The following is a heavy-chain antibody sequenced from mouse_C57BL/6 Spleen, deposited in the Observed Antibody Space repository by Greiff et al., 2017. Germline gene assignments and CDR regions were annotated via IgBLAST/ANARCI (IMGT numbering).Heavy chain of an antibody. V-gene: IGHV1-26*01. Sequence: EVQLQQSGPVLVKPGASVKISCKASGYTFTDYYMNWVKQSHGKSLEWIGDVNPNNGGTSYNQKFKGKATLTVDTSSSTAYIGLRSLTSEGSAVYYGARSEIYYDYDGPYFDYWGQGTTLTVSA. D-gene: IGHD2-4*01. J-gene: IGHJ2*01. CDR1: GYTFTDYY. CDR3: ARSEIYYDYDGPYFDY. CDR2: VNPNNGGT.